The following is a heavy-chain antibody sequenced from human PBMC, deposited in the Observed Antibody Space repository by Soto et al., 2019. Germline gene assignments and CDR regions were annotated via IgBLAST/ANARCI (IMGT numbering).Heavy chain of an antibody. CDR2: IWHDGKNK. D-gene: IGHD3-10*01. Sequence: GGSLRLSCAASGFTFSSYGMHWVRQAPGKGLEWVAVIWHDGKNKYYADSVKGRFTISRDNSKSTLDLQMSSLRVEDTAVYYCARDKGSDAPIDMWGQGTMVTV. J-gene: IGHJ3*02. V-gene: IGHV3-33*01. CDR1: GFTFSSYG. CDR3: ARDKGSDAPIDM.